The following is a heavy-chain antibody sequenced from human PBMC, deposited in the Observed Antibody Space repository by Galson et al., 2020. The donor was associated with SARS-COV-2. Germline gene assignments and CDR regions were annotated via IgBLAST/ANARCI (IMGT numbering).Heavy chain of an antibody. D-gene: IGHD4-17*01. CDR3: AKVTRYGDYERYYYYYMDV. V-gene: IGHV3-30*18. J-gene: IGHJ6*03. CDR1: GFTFSSYG. CDR2: ISYDGSNN. Sequence: GGSLRLSCAASGFTFSSYGMHWVRQAPGKGLEWVAVISYDGSNNYYADSVKGRFTISRDNSKNTLYLRMNSLRAEDTAVYYCAKVTRYGDYERYYYYYMDVWGKGTTVTVSS.